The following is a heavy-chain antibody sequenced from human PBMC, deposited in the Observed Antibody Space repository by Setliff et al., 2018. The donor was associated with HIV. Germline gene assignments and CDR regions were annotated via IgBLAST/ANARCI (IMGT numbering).Heavy chain of an antibody. Sequence: GASVKVSCKASGYKFTSYYIHWVRQAPGQGLEWMGIINPSIVSTTYAEKFQGRVAMTRDTSTGTVYMELSSLKSEDTAVYYCARQPTDTSGYIDFWGQGTLVTVSS. J-gene: IGHJ4*02. CDR3: ARQPTDTSGYIDF. V-gene: IGHV1-46*01. D-gene: IGHD3-3*01. CDR2: INPSIVST. CDR1: GYKFTSYY.